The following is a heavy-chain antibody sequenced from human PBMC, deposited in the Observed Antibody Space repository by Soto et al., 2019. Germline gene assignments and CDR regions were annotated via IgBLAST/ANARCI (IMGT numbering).Heavy chain of an antibody. V-gene: IGHV1-18*04. D-gene: IGHD1-1*01. CDR2: ISAYTGNT. CDR1: GYTFTNYG. J-gene: IGHJ4*02. CDR3: ARAHNWNDSPEFAF. Sequence: QVQLVQSGADVKKPGASVRVSCKTSGYTFTNYGVSWVRQAPGHGLEYMGWISAYTGNTNYPQKVQGRVTLTTDTSTKTAYMALRSLRSEDTAVYYCARAHNWNDSPEFAFWGQGTLVTVSS.